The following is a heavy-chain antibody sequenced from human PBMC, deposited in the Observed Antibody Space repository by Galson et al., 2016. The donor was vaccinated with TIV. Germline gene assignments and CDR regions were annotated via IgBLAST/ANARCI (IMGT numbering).Heavy chain of an antibody. CDR1: GYSFTNSY. J-gene: IGHJ4*02. V-gene: IGHV5-51*03. CDR3: ARVVTSTRPFDY. CDR2: IYPGDSDT. Sequence: QSGAEVKKPGESLKISCTGSGYSFTNSYIAWVRQMPGKGLEWMAIIYPGDSDTRYSPSFQGQVTISADKSTSPAYRQWSSLKASDTAMYFCARVVTSTRPFDYRGQGTLVTVFS. D-gene: IGHD3-22*01.